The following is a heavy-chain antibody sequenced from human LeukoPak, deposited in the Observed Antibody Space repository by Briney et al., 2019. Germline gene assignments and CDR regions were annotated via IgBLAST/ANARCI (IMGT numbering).Heavy chain of an antibody. CDR2: IKQDGSEK. D-gene: IGHD1-26*01. Sequence: PGGSLRLSCAASGFTFSSYWMSWVRQAPGKGLEWVANIKQDGSEKYYVDSVKGRFTISRDNAKNSLYLQMNSLRPEDTAVYYCARDIALLDFDYWGQGTLVTVSS. CDR3: ARDIALLDFDY. CDR1: GFTFSSYW. V-gene: IGHV3-7*01. J-gene: IGHJ4*02.